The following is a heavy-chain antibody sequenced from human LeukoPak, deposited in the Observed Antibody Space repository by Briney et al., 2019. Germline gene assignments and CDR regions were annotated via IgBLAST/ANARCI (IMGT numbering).Heavy chain of an antibody. V-gene: IGHV3-23*01. D-gene: IGHD2-2*01. CDR1: GFTFSSYV. J-gene: IGHJ6*02. CDR2: ISGSGGST. Sequence: PGGSLRLSCAASGFTFSSYVMNWVRQAPGKGLEWVSAISGSGGSTYYADSVKGRFTISRDNSKNTLYLQMNSLRAEDTAVYYCAKAGDIVVVPAAMYYYYGMDVWGQGTTVTVSS. CDR3: AKAGDIVVVPAAMYYYYGMDV.